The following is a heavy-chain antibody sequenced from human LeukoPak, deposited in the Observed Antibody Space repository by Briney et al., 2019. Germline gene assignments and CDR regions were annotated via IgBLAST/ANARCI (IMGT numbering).Heavy chain of an antibody. V-gene: IGHV4-39*07. CDR2: IYYSGST. J-gene: IGHJ5*02. Sequence: KPSETLSLTCTVSGGSISSSSYYWGWIRQPPVKGLEWIGSIYYSGSTYYNPSLKSRVTISVDTSKNQFSLKLSSVTAADTAVYYCARDRMWSCSGGSCYSLDGNFDPWAREPWSPSPQ. CDR3: ARDRMWSCSGGSCYSLDGNFDP. D-gene: IGHD2-15*01. CDR1: GGSISSSSYY.